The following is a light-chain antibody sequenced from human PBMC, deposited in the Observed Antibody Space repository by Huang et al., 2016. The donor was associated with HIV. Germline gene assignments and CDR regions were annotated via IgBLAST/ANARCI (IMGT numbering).Light chain of an antibody. Sequence: EIVMTQSPATLSVSPGERATLSCRASQSVSSNLAWYQQKPGRAPRLLISGVSARATGIPARFSGSGSGTEFTLTITSLQSEDFAVYYCQQYNNWPSTFGQGTKLEIK. V-gene: IGKV3-15*01. CDR3: QQYNNWPST. J-gene: IGKJ2*01. CDR2: GVS. CDR1: QSVSSN.